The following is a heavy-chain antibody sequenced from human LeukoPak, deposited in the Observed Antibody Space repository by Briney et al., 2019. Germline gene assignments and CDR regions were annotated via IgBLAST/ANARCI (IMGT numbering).Heavy chain of an antibody. CDR2: IWYDGRKE. CDR3: ARLGSSWSSDY. CDR1: GFTFSSYG. J-gene: IGHJ4*02. D-gene: IGHD6-13*01. Sequence: GGSLRLSCAASGFTFSSYGMHWVRQAPGKGLEWVALIWYDGRKEYYADSVKGRFTISRDDSRNTLYLQMNGLRAEDTAVYYCARLGSSWSSDYWGQGTLVTVSS. V-gene: IGHV3-33*01.